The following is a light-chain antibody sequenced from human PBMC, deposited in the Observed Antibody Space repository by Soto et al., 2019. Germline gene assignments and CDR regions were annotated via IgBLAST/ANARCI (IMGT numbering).Light chain of an antibody. Sequence: DIQMTQSPSSLSASVGDRVTITCRASQGISNFLAWYQQKPGKVPKLLISAASTLQSGVPSRFSGSGSGTDFNLTITRLQPEDVATYYCQKYSSVITFGQGKRLEIK. V-gene: IGKV1-27*01. CDR1: QGISNF. J-gene: IGKJ5*01. CDR2: AAS. CDR3: QKYSSVIT.